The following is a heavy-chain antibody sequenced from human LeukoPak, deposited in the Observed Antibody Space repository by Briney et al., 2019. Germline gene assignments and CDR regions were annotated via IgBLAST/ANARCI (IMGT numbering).Heavy chain of an antibody. V-gene: IGHV3-33*01. CDR2: IWYDGSNK. Sequence: GGSLRLSCAASGFTFSSYGMHWVRQAPGKGLEWVAVIWYDGSNKYYADSVKGRFTISRDNSKNTLYLQMNSLRAEDTAVYYCARGMQLWSLTPDYWGQGTLVTVSS. CDR3: ARGMQLWSLTPDY. J-gene: IGHJ4*02. CDR1: GFTFSSYG. D-gene: IGHD5-18*01.